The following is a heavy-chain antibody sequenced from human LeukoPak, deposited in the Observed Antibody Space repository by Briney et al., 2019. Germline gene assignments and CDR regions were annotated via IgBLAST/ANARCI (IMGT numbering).Heavy chain of an antibody. J-gene: IGHJ4*02. CDR2: INPNTGGP. D-gene: IGHD1-26*01. CDR1: GYTFTSYY. CDR3: ARHRNSQSTGAGDY. Sequence: ASVKVSCKASGYTFTSYYMHWVRQAPGQGLEWMGWINPNTGGPFYAQKFQGRVTMTWDTSITTAYMELTRVTSDDTATYYCARHRNSQSTGAGDYWGQGTLVTVSS. V-gene: IGHV1-2*02.